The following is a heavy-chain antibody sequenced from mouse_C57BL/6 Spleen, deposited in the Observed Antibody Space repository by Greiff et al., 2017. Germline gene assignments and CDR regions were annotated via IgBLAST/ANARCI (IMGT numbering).Heavy chain of an antibody. Sequence: QVQLQQPGAELVKPGASVKLSCKASGYTFTSYWMQWVKQRPGQGLEWIGEIDPSGSYTNYNQKFKGKATLTVDTSSSTAYMQLSSLTSEDSAVYYCAKGDDSYAMDYWGQGTSVTVSS. CDR1: GYTFTSYW. J-gene: IGHJ4*01. V-gene: IGHV1-50*01. CDR3: AKGDDSYAMDY. CDR2: IDPSGSYT.